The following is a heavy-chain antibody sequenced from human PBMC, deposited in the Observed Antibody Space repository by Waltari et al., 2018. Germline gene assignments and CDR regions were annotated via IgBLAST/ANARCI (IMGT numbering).Heavy chain of an antibody. Sequence: QVQLQQWGAGLLKPSETLSLTCAVYGGSFSGYYWSWLRQPPGKGLEWIGEINHSGSTNYNPSLKSRVTISVDTSKNQFSLKLSSVTAADTAVYYCARVPGTRYYDSSGYYGIYWGQGTLVTVSS. V-gene: IGHV4-34*01. D-gene: IGHD3-22*01. CDR1: GGSFSGYY. J-gene: IGHJ4*02. CDR2: INHSGST. CDR3: ARVPGTRYYDSSGYYGIY.